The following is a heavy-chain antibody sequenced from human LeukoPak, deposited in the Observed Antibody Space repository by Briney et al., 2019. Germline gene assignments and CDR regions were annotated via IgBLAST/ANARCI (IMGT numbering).Heavy chain of an antibody. CDR1: GFTFSSYS. J-gene: IGHJ4*02. Sequence: GGSLRLSCAASGFTFSSYSMNWVRQAPGKGPEWVSSVSSSTYIYYADSVKGRFTISRDNAKNSLFLQMNSLRAEDTAVYYCARVITDTSSWYGSDYWGQGTLVTVSS. CDR3: ARVITDTSSWYGSDY. D-gene: IGHD6-13*01. CDR2: VSSSTYI. V-gene: IGHV3-21*01.